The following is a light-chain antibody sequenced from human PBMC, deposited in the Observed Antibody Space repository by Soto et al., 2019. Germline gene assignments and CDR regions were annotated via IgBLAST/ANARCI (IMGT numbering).Light chain of an antibody. J-gene: IGKJ1*01. CDR1: QSVSNY. CDR2: VAS. Sequence: EIVLTQSPGTLSLSPGERATLSCRASQSVSNYLAWYQQKPGQAPRLLIYVASSRATGIPDRFSGSGSGTDFTLTISRLEPEDFAVYYCQQYGGSPQTFGRGTKVDNK. V-gene: IGKV3-20*01. CDR3: QQYGGSPQT.